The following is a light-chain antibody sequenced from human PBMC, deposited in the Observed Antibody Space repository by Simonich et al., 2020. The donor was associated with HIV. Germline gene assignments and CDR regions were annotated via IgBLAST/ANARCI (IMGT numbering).Light chain of an antibody. V-gene: IGKV4-1*01. CDR3: QQHYSAPFT. CDR1: QSVLYSSNNKNY. J-gene: IGKJ4*01. Sequence: DIVMTQSPDSLAVSLGERATINCKSSQSVLYSSNNKNYLAWYQQKPGQPPKLHIYWASTRESGVPDRFSSSGSGTDFTLTISSLQAEDVAVYYCQQHYSAPFTFGGGTKVEIK. CDR2: WAS.